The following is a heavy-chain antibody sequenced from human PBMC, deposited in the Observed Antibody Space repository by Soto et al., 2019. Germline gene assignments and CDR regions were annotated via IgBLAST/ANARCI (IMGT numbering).Heavy chain of an antibody. CDR3: IQSRCGGDCLQSYASYYYYGMDV. CDR2: IFSNDEK. CDR1: GFSLSNARMG. Sequence: SGPTLVNPTETLTLTCTFSGFSLSNARMGVSWIRQPPGKALEWLAHIFSNDEKSYSTSLKSRLTISKDTSKSQVVLTMTNMDPVDTATYYCIQSRCGGDCLQSYASYYYYGMDVWGQGTTVTVSS. V-gene: IGHV2-26*01. J-gene: IGHJ6*02. D-gene: IGHD2-21*02.